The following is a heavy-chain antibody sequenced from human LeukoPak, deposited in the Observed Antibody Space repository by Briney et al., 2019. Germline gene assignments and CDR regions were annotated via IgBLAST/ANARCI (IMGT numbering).Heavy chain of an antibody. Sequence: ASVKVSCQAAGYTFTIHFISWVRQAPGQGLEWMGWVSADNGNANYAQKLLGRVTMTTNTTTSTAYMELRSLRSDDTAVFYCARANYFSGMDVWGQGTPVTVSS. V-gene: IGHV1-18*04. CDR2: VSADNGNA. CDR3: ARANYFSGMDV. J-gene: IGHJ6*02. CDR1: GYTFTIHF.